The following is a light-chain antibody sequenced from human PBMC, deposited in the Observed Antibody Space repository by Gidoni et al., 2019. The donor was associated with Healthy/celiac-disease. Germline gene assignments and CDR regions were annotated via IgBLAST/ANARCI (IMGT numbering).Light chain of an antibody. V-gene: IGKV3-15*01. Sequence: EIVMTQSPATLSVSPGERATLSCRASQSVSSNLAWYQQKPGQAPRLLIYGASTRATGIPARLSGSGSGTEFTLTISSLQSEDFAVYYCQQYNALTFGGGTKVEIK. CDR1: QSVSSN. CDR2: GAS. J-gene: IGKJ4*01. CDR3: QQYNALT.